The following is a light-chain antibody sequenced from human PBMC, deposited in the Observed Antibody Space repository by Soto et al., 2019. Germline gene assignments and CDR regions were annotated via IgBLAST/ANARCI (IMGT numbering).Light chain of an antibody. CDR2: KAS. V-gene: IGKV1-5*03. CDR1: QSISSW. CDR3: QQYNSYS. J-gene: IGKJ1*01. Sequence: DIQMTQSPSTLSGSVGNIVIITCRASQSISSWLTWYQQKPGKAPXLLIYKASSLASGVPSRFSGSGSGTEFTLTISRMQPDDFATYYCQQYNSYSFCQGTKVDIK.